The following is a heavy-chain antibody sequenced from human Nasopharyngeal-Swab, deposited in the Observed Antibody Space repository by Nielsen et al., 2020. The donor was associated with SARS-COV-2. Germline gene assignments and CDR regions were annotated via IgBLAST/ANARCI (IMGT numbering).Heavy chain of an antibody. Sequence: WVGQAPGQGLEWMGWISAYNGNTNYAQKLQGRVTMTTDTSTSTAYMELRSLRSDDTAVYYCARMYYDILTGWYYYYGMDVWGQGTTVTVSS. D-gene: IGHD3-9*01. J-gene: IGHJ6*02. V-gene: IGHV1-18*01. CDR2: ISAYNGNT. CDR3: ARMYYDILTGWYYYYGMDV.